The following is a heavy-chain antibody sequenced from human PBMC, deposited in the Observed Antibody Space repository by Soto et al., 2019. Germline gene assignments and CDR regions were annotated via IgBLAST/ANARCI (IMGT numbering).Heavy chain of an antibody. D-gene: IGHD1-26*01. CDR3: AKDLEWELRGYFDY. V-gene: IGHV3-9*01. Sequence: EVQLVESGGGLVQPGRSLRLSCAASGFTFDDYAMHWVRQAPGQGLEWVSGISWNSGSIGYADSVKGRFTISRDNAKNSLYLQMNSLRAEDTALYYCAKDLEWELRGYFDYWGQGTLVTVSS. J-gene: IGHJ4*02. CDR1: GFTFDDYA. CDR2: ISWNSGSI.